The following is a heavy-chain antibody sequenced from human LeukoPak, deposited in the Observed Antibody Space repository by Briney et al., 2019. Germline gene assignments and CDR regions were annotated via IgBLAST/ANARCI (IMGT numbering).Heavy chain of an antibody. V-gene: IGHV3-72*01. CDR2: SRSKAKSYTT. Sequence: PGGPLRLSCVVSGFTFSDHYMDWVRQTPAKGLEWVARSRSKAKSYTTEYAASVKGRFTISRDDSKNSLYLQMNSLRAEDTAVYYCARVIDIAAAGPGEFDYWGQGTLVTVSS. CDR3: ARVIDIAAAGPGEFDY. D-gene: IGHD6-13*01. J-gene: IGHJ4*02. CDR1: GFTFSDHY.